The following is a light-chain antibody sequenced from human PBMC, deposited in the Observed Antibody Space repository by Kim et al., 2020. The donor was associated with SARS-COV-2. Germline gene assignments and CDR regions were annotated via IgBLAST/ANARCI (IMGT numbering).Light chain of an antibody. Sequence: ASVGDRVTITCRASQSISSWLGWYQQKPGRAPKLLIYATSSLESGVPSRFSGSGSGTEFTLTISSLQPDDVATYYCQQYNSYSCTFGRGTKVDIK. CDR1: QSISSW. J-gene: IGKJ1*01. CDR3: QQYNSYSCT. V-gene: IGKV1-5*03. CDR2: ATS.